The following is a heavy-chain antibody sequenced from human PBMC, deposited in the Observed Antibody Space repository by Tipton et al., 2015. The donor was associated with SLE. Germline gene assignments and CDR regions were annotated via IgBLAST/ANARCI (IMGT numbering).Heavy chain of an antibody. CDR2: IYYSGST. V-gene: IGHV4-30-4*01. CDR1: GGSISSGDYY. D-gene: IGHD3-10*01. Sequence: TLSLTCTVSGGSISSGDYYWSWIRQPPGKGLEWIGYIYYSGSTYYNPSLKSRVTISEDTSKNQISLKLSSVTAADTAVYYCARDHGSGSYYNPHWFDPWGQGTLVTVSS. J-gene: IGHJ5*02. CDR3: ARDHGSGSYYNPHWFDP.